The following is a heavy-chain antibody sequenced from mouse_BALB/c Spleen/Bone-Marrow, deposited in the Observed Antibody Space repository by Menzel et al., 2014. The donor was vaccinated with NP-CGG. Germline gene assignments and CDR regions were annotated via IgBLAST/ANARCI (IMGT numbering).Heavy chain of an antibody. CDR1: GYTFTNYW. J-gene: IGHJ4*01. CDR2: IDLSDSYS. V-gene: IGHV1-69*02. CDR3: ARGVVYYYAMDY. Sequence: QVQLKESGAELVKPGASVKLSCKASGYTFTNYWMHWVKQRSGQGLEWIGEIDLSDSYSNYNQNFKGKATLTVDKSSSTAYMQLTSLTSEDSAVYYCARGVVYYYAMDYWGQGTSVTVSS.